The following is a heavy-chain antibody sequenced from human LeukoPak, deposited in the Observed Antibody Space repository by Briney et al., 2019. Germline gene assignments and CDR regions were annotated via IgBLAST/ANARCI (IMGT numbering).Heavy chain of an antibody. D-gene: IGHD6-13*01. V-gene: IGHV3-48*03. CDR2: ISSSGNTI. CDR3: ARAVDSSWLIPFDY. J-gene: IGHJ4*02. Sequence: GGSLRLSCAASGFTFSSYEMNWVRQAPGKGLEWVSYISSSGNTIYYADSVKGRFTISRDNAKNSLYLQMNSLRAEDTAVYYCARAVDSSWLIPFDYWGQGTLVTVSS. CDR1: GFTFSSYE.